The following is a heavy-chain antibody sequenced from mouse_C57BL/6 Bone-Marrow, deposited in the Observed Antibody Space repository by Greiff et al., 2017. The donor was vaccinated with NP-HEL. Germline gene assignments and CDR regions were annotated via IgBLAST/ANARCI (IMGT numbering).Heavy chain of an antibody. Sequence: VQLQQSGAELVRPGTSVKVSCKASGYAFTNYLIEWVKQRPGQGLEWIGVINPGSGGTNYNEKFKGKATLTADKSSSTAYMQLSSLTSEDSAVYFCARYGYYGSSYYAMDYWGQGTSVTVSS. CDR2: INPGSGGT. D-gene: IGHD1-1*01. CDR3: ARYGYYGSSYYAMDY. J-gene: IGHJ4*01. CDR1: GYAFTNYL. V-gene: IGHV1-54*01.